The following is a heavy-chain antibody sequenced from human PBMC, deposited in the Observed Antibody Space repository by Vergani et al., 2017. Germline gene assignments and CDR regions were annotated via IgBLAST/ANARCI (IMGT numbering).Heavy chain of an antibody. Sequence: QVQLQQWGAGLLKPSETLSLTCAVYGGSFSGYYWSWIRQPPGKGLEWIGEINHSGSTNHNPSLKSRVTISVDTSKNQFSLKLSSVTAADTAVYYCARMYYDFWSGYYANGAFDIWGQGTMVTVSS. J-gene: IGHJ3*02. V-gene: IGHV4-34*01. CDR3: ARMYYDFWSGYYANGAFDI. CDR2: INHSGST. CDR1: GGSFSGYY. D-gene: IGHD3-3*01.